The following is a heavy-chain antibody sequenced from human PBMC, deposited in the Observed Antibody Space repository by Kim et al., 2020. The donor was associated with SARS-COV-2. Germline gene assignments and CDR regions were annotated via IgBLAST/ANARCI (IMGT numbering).Heavy chain of an antibody. CDR1: GFTFSSYA. CDR3: ARVGGIVVGPGDYYGMDV. J-gene: IGHJ6*02. CDR2: ISSNGGST. Sequence: GGSLRLSCAASGFTFSSYAMHWVRQAPGKGLEYVSAISSNGGSTYYANSVKGRFTISRDNSKNTLYIQMGSLRAEDMAVYYCARVGGIVVGPGDYYGMDVWGQGTKGTVAS. V-gene: IGHV3-64*01. D-gene: IGHD2-15*01.